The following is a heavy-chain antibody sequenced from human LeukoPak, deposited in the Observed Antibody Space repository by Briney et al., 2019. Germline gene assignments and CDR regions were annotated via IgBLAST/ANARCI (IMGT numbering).Heavy chain of an antibody. CDR3: VKGQVPGIPYYYYYGMDV. Sequence: PGGSLRLSCAASGFTFSSYAMSWVRQAPGKGLEWVSAISGSGGSTYYADSVKGRFTISRDNSKNTLYLQMNSLRAEDTAVYYCVKGQVPGIPYYYYYGMDVWGQGTTVTVSS. V-gene: IGHV3-23*01. D-gene: IGHD6-13*01. J-gene: IGHJ6*02. CDR1: GFTFSSYA. CDR2: ISGSGGST.